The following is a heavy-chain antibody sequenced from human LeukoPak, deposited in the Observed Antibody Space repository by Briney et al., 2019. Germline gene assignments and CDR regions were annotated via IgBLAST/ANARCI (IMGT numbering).Heavy chain of an antibody. CDR2: IIPIFGTA. J-gene: IGHJ5*02. V-gene: IGHV1-69*05. Sequence: SVKVSCKASGGTFSSYAISWVRQAPGQGLEWMGGIIPIFGTANYAQKFQGRVTMTTDTSTSTAYMELRSLRSDDTAVYYCAREVRWFDPWGQGTLVTVSS. CDR3: AREVRWFDP. CDR1: GGTFSSYA.